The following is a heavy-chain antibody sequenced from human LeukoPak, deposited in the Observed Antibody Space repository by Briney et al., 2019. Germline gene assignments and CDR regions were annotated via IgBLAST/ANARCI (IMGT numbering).Heavy chain of an antibody. J-gene: IGHJ4*02. V-gene: IGHV3-23*01. D-gene: IGHD2-15*01. CDR1: GFTFSSYG. CDR3: AKLFSSRLVGYCSGGSCSSVEIDY. CDR2: ISGSGGST. Sequence: PGGSLRLSCAASGFTFSSYGMSWVRQAPGKGLEWVSAISGSGGSTYYADSVKGRFTISRDNSKNTLYLQMNSLRAEDTAVYYCAKLFSSRLVGYCSGGSCSSVEIDYWGQGTLVTVSS.